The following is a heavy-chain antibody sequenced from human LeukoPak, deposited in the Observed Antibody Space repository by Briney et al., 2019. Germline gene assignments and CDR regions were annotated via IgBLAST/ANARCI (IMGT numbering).Heavy chain of an antibody. CDR1: GGSISSDNIY. CDR3: ARHDAFDI. CDR2: IYTSGST. J-gene: IGHJ3*02. Sequence: SETLSFTCTVSGGSISSDNIYWSWVRQPAGKGLEWIGRIYTSGSTNYNPSLESRVTISVDTSKNQLSLKLSSVTAADTAVYYCARHDAFDIWGQGTMVTVSS. V-gene: IGHV4-61*02.